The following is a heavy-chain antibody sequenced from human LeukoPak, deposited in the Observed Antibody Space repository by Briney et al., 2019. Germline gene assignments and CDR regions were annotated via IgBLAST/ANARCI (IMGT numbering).Heavy chain of an antibody. CDR3: ARGKPVYFYGPGSYLASPFDS. CDR1: GYTFTSYG. D-gene: IGHD3-10*01. CDR2: ISTYNGNT. V-gene: IGHV1-18*01. Sequence: ASVKVSCRASGYTFTSYGISWVRQAPGQGLEWMGWISTYNGNTNYAQMLQGRITMTTDTSTSTAYTELRSLRSDDTAVYYCARGKPVYFYGPGSYLASPFDSWGQGTLVTVSS. J-gene: IGHJ4*02.